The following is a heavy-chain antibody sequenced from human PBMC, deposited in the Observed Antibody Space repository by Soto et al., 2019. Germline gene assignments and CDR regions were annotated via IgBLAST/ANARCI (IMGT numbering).Heavy chain of an antibody. Sequence: EVQLLESGGGLVQPGGSLGLSCAASGFTFSSYAMSWVRQAPGTGLEWVSAISASGGYTYYADSVKGRFTISRDNSKNTLYLQMNSLRAEDTAVYYCAKGSDSSGYWGQGTLVTVSS. D-gene: IGHD3-22*01. V-gene: IGHV3-23*01. CDR2: ISASGGYT. CDR1: GFTFSSYA. J-gene: IGHJ4*02. CDR3: AKGSDSSGY.